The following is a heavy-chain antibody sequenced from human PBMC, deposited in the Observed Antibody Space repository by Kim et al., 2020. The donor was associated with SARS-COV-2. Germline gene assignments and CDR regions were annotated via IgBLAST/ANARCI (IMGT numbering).Heavy chain of an antibody. CDR1: GFTFSSYS. D-gene: IGHD3-22*01. J-gene: IGHJ6*02. Sequence: GGSLRLSCAASGFTFSSYSMNWVRQAPGKGLEWVSSISSSSSYIYYADSVKGRFTISRDNAKNSLYLQMNSLRAEDTAVYYCARDSSQRITMIVVGRDYGMDVWGQGTTVTVSS. V-gene: IGHV3-21*01. CDR3: ARDSSQRITMIVVGRDYGMDV. CDR2: ISSSSSYI.